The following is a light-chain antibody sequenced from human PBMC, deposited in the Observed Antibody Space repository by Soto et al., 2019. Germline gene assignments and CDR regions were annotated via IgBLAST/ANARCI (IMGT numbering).Light chain of an antibody. J-gene: IGKJ5*01. V-gene: IGKV1-33*01. CDR1: QDIRTY. CDR2: DAS. CDR3: QQYENLPV. Sequence: DIRMTQSPSSLSASEGDRGTLTCQASQDIRTYVNWYQQKPGKAPKLLIYDASILETGVPSRFSGSGSGTDFTFTISGLQPEDIATYYCQQYENLPVFGQGTRLEIK.